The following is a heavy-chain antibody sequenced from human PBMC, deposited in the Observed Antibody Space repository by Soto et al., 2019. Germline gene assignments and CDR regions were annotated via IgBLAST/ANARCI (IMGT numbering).Heavy chain of an antibody. D-gene: IGHD5-12*01. CDR2: ISDSGTRT. Sequence: GGSLGLSCAASGFTFRQYAMRWVRQAPGKGLEWVSAISDSGTRTYYADSVKGRFTVSRDDSRNTLYLQMNRLRAEDTAVYYCAKVFVATIREGFDYWGQGTLVTVSS. J-gene: IGHJ4*02. CDR3: AKVFVATIREGFDY. V-gene: IGHV3-23*01. CDR1: GFTFRQYA.